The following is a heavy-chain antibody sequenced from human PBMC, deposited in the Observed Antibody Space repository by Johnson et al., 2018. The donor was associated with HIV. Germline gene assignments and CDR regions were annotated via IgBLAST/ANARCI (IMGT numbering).Heavy chain of an antibody. CDR1: GFTFSSSW. D-gene: IGHD1-20*01. Sequence: QVQLVESGGGVVQPGGSLRLSCAASGFTFSSSWMHWVCQAPEKGLEWVSAISGSGGSTFYADSVKGRFTISRDNAKKSLYLQMSSLKAEDTAVYYCARAPYNWNAGLFGAFDMWGRGTKVTVSS. CDR2: ISGSGGST. V-gene: IGHV3-11*04. J-gene: IGHJ3*02. CDR3: ARAPYNWNAGLFGAFDM.